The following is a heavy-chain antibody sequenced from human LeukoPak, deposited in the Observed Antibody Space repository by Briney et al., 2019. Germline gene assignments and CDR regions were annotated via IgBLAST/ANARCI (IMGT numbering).Heavy chain of an antibody. D-gene: IGHD1-1*01. CDR3: ARAYNWNEQFGY. CDR2: IYYSGST. CDR1: GGSVSSGSYY. V-gene: IGHV4-61*01. Sequence: SETLSLTCTVSGGSVSSGSYYWSWIRQPPGKGLEWIGYIYYSGSTNYNPSLKSRVTISVDTSKNQFSLKLSSVTAADTAVYYCARAYNWNEQFGYWGQGTLVTVSS. J-gene: IGHJ4*02.